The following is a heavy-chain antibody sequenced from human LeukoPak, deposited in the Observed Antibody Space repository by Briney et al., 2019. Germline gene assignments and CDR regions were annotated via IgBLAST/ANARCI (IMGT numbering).Heavy chain of an antibody. V-gene: IGHV4-59*12. Sequence: PSETLSLTCPVSGGSISPYYWSWLRQPPGKGLEWIGYIYYSGSTNYNPSLKSRVTISVDTSKNQFSLELSSVTAADTAVYYCARDIHVPGVLEPYFDMWGEGTLVTVSS. J-gene: IGHJ3*02. CDR1: GGSISPYY. CDR2: IYYSGST. CDR3: ARDIHVPGVLEPYFDM. D-gene: IGHD1-14*01.